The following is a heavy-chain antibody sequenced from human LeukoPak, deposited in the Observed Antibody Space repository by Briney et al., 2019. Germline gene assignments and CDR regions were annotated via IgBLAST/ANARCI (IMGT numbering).Heavy chain of an antibody. CDR1: GFSLSNFQ. CDR3: MRDYMGWFDP. V-gene: IGHV3-30-3*01. Sequence: GGSLRLSCVASGFSLSNFQMYWARQAPGKGLEWVSIISLDRSTESYADSVKGRFTISRDTASNTMHLEMNNLRIEDTAVYYCMRDYMGWFDPWGQGSLVTVSS. J-gene: IGHJ5*02. CDR2: ISLDRSTE. D-gene: IGHD3-10*01.